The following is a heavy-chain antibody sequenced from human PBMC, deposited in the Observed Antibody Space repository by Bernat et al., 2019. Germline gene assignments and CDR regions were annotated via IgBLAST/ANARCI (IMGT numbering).Heavy chain of an antibody. CDR3: GRSHYDMLTDLGYGMDV. Sequence: EVQLVESGGGLVKPGGSLRLSCAASGFTFSSYSMNWVRQAPGKGLEWVSSTSNSSSYLYYADSVNGRFTISRENAKNSLYLQMNSLRAEDTDVYYCGRSHYDMLTDLGYGMDVWGQGTTVTVSS. CDR1: GFTFSSYS. V-gene: IGHV3-21*01. CDR2: TSNSSSYL. J-gene: IGHJ6*02. D-gene: IGHD3-9*01.